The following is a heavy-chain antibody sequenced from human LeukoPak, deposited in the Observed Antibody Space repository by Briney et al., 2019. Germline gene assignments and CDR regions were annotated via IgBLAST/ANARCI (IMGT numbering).Heavy chain of an antibody. CDR2: INPSGGST. V-gene: IGHV1-46*01. Sequence: GASVKVSCKASGYTFTGYYMHWVRQAPGQGLEWMGIINPSGGSTSYAQKFQGRVTMTRDMSTSTVYMELSSLGSEDTAVYYCARSWEPYSPDIWGQGTMVTVSS. CDR1: GYTFTGYY. D-gene: IGHD1-26*01. CDR3: ARSWEPYSPDI. J-gene: IGHJ3*02.